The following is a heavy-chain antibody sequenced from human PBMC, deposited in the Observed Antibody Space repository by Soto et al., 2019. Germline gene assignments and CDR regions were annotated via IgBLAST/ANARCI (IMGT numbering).Heavy chain of an antibody. J-gene: IGHJ4*01. CDR3: ARARFSYYDSSGYSFDY. Sequence: QVQLQESGPGLVKPSQTLSLTCTVSGGSISSGDYYWSWIRQPPGKGLEWIGYIYYSGSTYYNPSLKSRVTISVDTSKNQFSLKLSSVTAADTAVYYCARARFSYYDSSGYSFDYWGHGTLVTVSS. CDR2: IYYSGST. CDR1: GGSISSGDYY. V-gene: IGHV4-30-4*01. D-gene: IGHD3-22*01.